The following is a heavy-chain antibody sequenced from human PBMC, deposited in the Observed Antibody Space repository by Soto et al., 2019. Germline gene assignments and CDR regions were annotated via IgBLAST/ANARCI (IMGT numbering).Heavy chain of an antibody. CDR3: ARGFYYDSAGYHPFDY. J-gene: IGHJ4*02. CDR1: GFTFRSYA. V-gene: IGHV3-23*01. Sequence: GGSLRLSCAASGFTFRSYALAWVRQPPGKGLEWVSTINDSGGTTYYADSVRGRFTVSRDNSKNTLYLQLSSLRADDTAVYYCARGFYYDSAGYHPFDYWGQGTLVTVSS. CDR2: INDSGGTT. D-gene: IGHD3-22*01.